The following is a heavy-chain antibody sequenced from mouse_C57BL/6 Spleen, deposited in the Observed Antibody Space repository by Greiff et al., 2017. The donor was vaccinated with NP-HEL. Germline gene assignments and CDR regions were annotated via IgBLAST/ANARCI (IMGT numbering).Heavy chain of an antibody. V-gene: IGHV1-15*01. Sequence: QVQLQQSGAELVRPGASVTLSCKASGYTFTDYEMHWVKQTPVHGLEWIGAIDPETGGTAYNQKFKGKAILTADKSSSTAYMELRSLTSEDSAVYYCTRKSTMVTTRGFDYWGQGTTLTVSS. CDR1: GYTFTDYE. CDR2: IDPETGGT. D-gene: IGHD2-2*01. CDR3: TRKSTMVTTRGFDY. J-gene: IGHJ2*01.